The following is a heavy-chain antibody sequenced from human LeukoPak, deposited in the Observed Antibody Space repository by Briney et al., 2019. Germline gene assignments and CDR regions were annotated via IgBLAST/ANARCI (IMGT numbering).Heavy chain of an antibody. J-gene: IGHJ4*02. CDR2: IRYDGSNK. CDR1: GFTFSSYG. V-gene: IGHV3-30*02. CDR3: AKDGDFWSGYYIDY. Sequence: GGSPRLSCAASGFTFSSYGMHWVRQAPGKGLEWVAFIRYDGSNKYYADSVKGRFTISRDNSKNTLYLQMNSLRAEDTAVYYCAKDGDFWSGYYIDYWGQGTLVTVSS. D-gene: IGHD3-3*01.